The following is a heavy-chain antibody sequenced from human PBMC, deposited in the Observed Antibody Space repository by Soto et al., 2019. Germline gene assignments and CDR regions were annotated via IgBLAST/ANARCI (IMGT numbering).Heavy chain of an antibody. CDR3: ATPPFNMASAGSYYFDS. CDR2: IIPLFGTL. Sequence: QVKLVQSGTEVKRPGSSVKVSCKASGGTFSNYGLSWVRQAPGHGLQWMGGIIPLFGTLHNAREFQDRVTITADQSTGTAPMDLRSLTYDDTAVYFCATPPFNMASAGSYYFDSWVQGILVTVSS. J-gene: IGHJ4*02. CDR1: GGTFSNYG. V-gene: IGHV1-69*01. D-gene: IGHD6-13*01.